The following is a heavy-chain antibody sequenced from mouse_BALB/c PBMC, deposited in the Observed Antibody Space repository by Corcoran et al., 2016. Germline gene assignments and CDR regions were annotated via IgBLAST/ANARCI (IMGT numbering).Heavy chain of an antibody. CDR1: GYTFTDYN. CDR2: INPRSRGT. D-gene: IGHD1-1*01. V-gene: IGHV1-18*01. CDR3: ARWGITTFDY. J-gene: IGHJ2*01. Sequence: EVLLQQSGPELVKPGASVKITCKASGYTFTDYNMDWVKQSHGKSLEWIGDINPRSRGTIYNQTFEGRATLTGDRSSSTAYMELRSLTSEDTAVYCCARWGITTFDYWGQGTTVTVSS.